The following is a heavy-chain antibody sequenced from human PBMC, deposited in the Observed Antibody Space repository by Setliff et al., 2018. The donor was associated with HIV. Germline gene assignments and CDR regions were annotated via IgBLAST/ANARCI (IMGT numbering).Heavy chain of an antibody. V-gene: IGHV1-18*01. CDR1: GYTFTSYG. CDR2: ISAYNGNT. Sequence: ASVKVSCKASGYTFTSYGISWVRQAPGEGLAWMGWISAYNGNTNYAQKLQGRVTMTTETSTSTAYMELRSLRSDDTAVYYCARVRGRSSGWYFLAGSGDAFDIWGQGTMVTVSS. J-gene: IGHJ3*02. CDR3: ARVRGRSSGWYFLAGSGDAFDI. D-gene: IGHD6-19*01.